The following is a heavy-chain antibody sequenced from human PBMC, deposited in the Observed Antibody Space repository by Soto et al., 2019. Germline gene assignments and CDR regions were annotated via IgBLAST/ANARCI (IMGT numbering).Heavy chain of an antibody. D-gene: IGHD3-10*01. V-gene: IGHV3-74*01. Sequence: GGSLRLSCAASGFTFSPFWMHWVRQVPGKGPVWVSRINSDGNSTSYADSVKGRFTISRDNAKNTLYLQMNSLRAEDTAVYYCARGSYHFDYWGQGTLVTVSS. CDR3: ARGSYHFDY. J-gene: IGHJ4*02. CDR1: GFTFSPFW. CDR2: INSDGNST.